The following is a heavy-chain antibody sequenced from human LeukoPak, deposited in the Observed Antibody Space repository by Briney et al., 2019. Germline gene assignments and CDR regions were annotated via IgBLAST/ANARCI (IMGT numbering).Heavy chain of an antibody. V-gene: IGHV4-39*01. J-gene: IGHJ4*02. CDR3: ARNPVAGFDF. D-gene: IGHD6-19*01. CDR1: GGSISSSSYY. CDR2: IEYSGNT. Sequence: SETLSLTCTVPGGSISSSSYYWRWIRQPPGTGLEWIASIEYSGNTYYNPSLKSRVTMFVDTSKNQFSLRLRSVTAVDKAVYYCARNPVAGFDFWGQGALVTVSS.